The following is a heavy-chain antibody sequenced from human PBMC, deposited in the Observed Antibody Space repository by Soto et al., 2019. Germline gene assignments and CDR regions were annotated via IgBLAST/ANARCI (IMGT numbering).Heavy chain of an antibody. CDR2: IVVGSGNT. CDR3: AANSGYSGYDFPFDY. D-gene: IGHD5-12*01. V-gene: IGHV1-58*02. J-gene: IGHJ4*02. Sequence: SVKVSCKASGFTFTSSAMQWVRQARGQRLEWIGWIVVGSGNTNYAQKFQERVTITRDMSTSTAYMELSSLRSEDTAVYYCAANSGYSGYDFPFDYWGQGTLVTVSS. CDR1: GFTFTSSA.